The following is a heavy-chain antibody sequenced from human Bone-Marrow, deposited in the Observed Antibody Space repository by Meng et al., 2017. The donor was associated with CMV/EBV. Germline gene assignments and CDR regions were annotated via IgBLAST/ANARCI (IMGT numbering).Heavy chain of an antibody. J-gene: IGHJ4*02. V-gene: IGHV1-2*02. CDR2: INPNSGGT. CDR3: ARPRGYSGYDPFDY. CDR1: GYTFTGYY. Sequence: ASVKVSCKASGYTFTGYYMHWVRQAPGQGLEWMGWINPNSGGTNYAQKFQSRVTMIRDTSISTAYMELSRLRSDDTAVYYCARPRGYSGYDPFDYWGQGTLVTVSS. D-gene: IGHD5-12*01.